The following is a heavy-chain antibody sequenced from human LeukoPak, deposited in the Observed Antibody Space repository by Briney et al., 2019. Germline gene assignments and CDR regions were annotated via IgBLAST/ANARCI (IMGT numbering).Heavy chain of an antibody. CDR3: AKGTERYSKNFDY. Sequence: GGSLRLSCAASGFTFSSYGMSWVRQAPGKGLEWVSTISASGGSTYYADSVKGRFTISRDNSKNTLYLQMNSLRVEDTAVYYCAKGTERYSKNFDYWGQGILVSVSS. CDR2: ISASGGST. V-gene: IGHV3-23*01. J-gene: IGHJ4*02. D-gene: IGHD3-9*01. CDR1: GFTFSSYG.